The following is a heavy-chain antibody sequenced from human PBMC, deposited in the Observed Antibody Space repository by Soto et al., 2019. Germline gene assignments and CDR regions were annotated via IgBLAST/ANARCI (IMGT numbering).Heavy chain of an antibody. CDR3: ARGSDPGTVDF. CDR1: GFTFDSHW. J-gene: IGHJ4*02. CDR2: IKTDGYAA. V-gene: IGHV3-74*01. Sequence: GGSLRLSCVASGFTFDSHWMHWVRQAPGEGLVWVSRIKTDGYAAAYADSVKGRFTISRDNTKNSLYLQMNSLRAEDTAVYYYARGSDPGTVDFWSQGTLVTVSS. D-gene: IGHD3-10*01.